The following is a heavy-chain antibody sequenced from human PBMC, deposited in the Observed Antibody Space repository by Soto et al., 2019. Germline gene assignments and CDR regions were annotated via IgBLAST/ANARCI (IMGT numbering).Heavy chain of an antibody. CDR2: IYNSGST. CDR3: ARGVDTMAFDH. Sequence: QVQLQESGPGLVKPSQTLSLTCTVSGDSLRSGDYYWSWIRQPPGKGLEWIGYIYNSGSTYYEPSLRSRLTISEDLSKNQWSLRLTAVTAADTAVYYCARGVDTMAFDHWGQGTLVTVSS. CDR1: GDSLRSGDYY. D-gene: IGHD2-2*01. V-gene: IGHV4-30-4*01. J-gene: IGHJ5*02.